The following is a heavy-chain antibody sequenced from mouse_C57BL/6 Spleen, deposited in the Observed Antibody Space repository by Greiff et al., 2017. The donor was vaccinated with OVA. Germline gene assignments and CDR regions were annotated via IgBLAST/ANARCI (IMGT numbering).Heavy chain of an antibody. CDR2: ISSGSSTI. V-gene: IGHV5-17*01. CDR1: GFTFSDYG. CDR3: ARSYDGYGYAMDY. Sequence: DVKLVESGGGLVKPGGSLKLSCAASGFTFSDYGMHWVRQAPEKGLEWVAYISSGSSTIYYADTVKGRFTISRDNAKNTLFLQMTSLRSEDTAMYYCARSYDGYGYAMDYWGQGTSVTVSS. J-gene: IGHJ4*01. D-gene: IGHD2-3*01.